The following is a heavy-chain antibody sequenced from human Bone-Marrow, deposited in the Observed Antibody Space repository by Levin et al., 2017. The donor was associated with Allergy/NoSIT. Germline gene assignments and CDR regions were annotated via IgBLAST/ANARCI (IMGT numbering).Heavy chain of an antibody. CDR1: GFVVSRHH. CDR3: ARDNYDTPGELDF. Sequence: RVESLKISCAASGFVVSRHHMSWVRQAPGKGLEWLSVTYSGGATSYRDSVKGRFTISRDNFKNTLYLQMNSLRVEDTAIYYCARDNYDTPGELDFWGQGTLVTVS. CDR2: TYSGGAT. D-gene: IGHD3-9*01. J-gene: IGHJ4*02. V-gene: IGHV3-53*01.